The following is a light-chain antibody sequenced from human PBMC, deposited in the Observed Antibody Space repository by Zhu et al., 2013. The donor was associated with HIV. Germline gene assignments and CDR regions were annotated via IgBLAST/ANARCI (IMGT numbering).Light chain of an antibody. Sequence: EVVLTQSPGTLSLSPGERATLSCKASETIDSYYLAWYQQKPGHPPSLLIYATSDRATGIPARFSGSGSETDFTLTITRLEPEDFALYYCQHYDDSRVTFGQGTRV. CDR3: QHYDDSRVT. CDR2: ATS. J-gene: IGKJ1*01. V-gene: IGKV3-20*01. CDR1: ETIDSYY.